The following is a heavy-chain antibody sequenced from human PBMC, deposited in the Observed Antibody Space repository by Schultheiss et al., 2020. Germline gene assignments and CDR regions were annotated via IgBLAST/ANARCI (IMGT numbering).Heavy chain of an antibody. CDR1: GGSISSYY. Sequence: SETLSLTCTVSGGSISSYYWSWIRQPPGKGLEWIGYIYYSGSTNYNPSLKSRVTISVDTSKNQFSLKLSSVTAADTAVYYCARHYYDSSGYSAEYLQHWGQGTLVTVSS. CDR3: ARHYYDSSGYSAEYLQH. V-gene: IGHV4-59*01. CDR2: IYYSGST. D-gene: IGHD3-22*01. J-gene: IGHJ1*01.